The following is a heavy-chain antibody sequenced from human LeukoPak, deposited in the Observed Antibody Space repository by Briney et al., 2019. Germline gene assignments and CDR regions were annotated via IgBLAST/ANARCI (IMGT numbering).Heavy chain of an antibody. CDR2: IFWDDDK. CDR1: GFSFTTSGVG. J-gene: IGHJ4*02. Sequence: SGPALVKPTQPLTLTCTFSGFSFTTSGVGVGWIRQRPGKALEWLGMIFWDDDKRYSPSLKSRLTITEHASENQVVLTMTNMNPADTGTYFCAHTGYSYGLDYWGQGTLVTVSS. V-gene: IGHV2-5*02. CDR3: AHTGYSYGLDY. D-gene: IGHD5-18*01.